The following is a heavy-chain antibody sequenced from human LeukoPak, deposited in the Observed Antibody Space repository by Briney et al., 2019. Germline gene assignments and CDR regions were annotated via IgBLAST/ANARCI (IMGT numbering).Heavy chain of an antibody. CDR3: ARVGVRGVIGSYFDY. V-gene: IGHV1-46*01. Sequence: ASVKVTCKASGYTLTDYYMHWVRQAPGQGLEWMGIINPSGGSTSYAQKFQGRVTMTRDTSTSTVYMELSSLRSEDTAVYYCARVGVRGVIGSYFDYWGQGTLVTVSS. CDR1: GYTLTDYY. J-gene: IGHJ4*02. CDR2: INPSGGST. D-gene: IGHD3-10*01.